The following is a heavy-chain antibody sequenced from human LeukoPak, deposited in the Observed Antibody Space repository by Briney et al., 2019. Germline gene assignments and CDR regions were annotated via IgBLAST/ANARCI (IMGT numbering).Heavy chain of an antibody. CDR2: FDPEDGET. V-gene: IGHV1-24*01. Sequence: GASVKVSCMVSGYTLTELSMHWVRQAPGKGLEWMGGFDPEDGETIYAQKFQGRVTMTEDTSTDTAYMELSSLRSEDTAVYYCATSKPPYSSGSFDYWGQGTLVTVSS. CDR3: ATSKPPYSSGSFDY. CDR1: GYTLTELS. D-gene: IGHD3-22*01. J-gene: IGHJ4*02.